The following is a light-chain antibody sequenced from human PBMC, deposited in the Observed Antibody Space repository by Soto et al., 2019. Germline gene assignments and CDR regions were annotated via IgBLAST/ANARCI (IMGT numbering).Light chain of an antibody. V-gene: IGKV3-15*01. Sequence: ATPSVSPVERSTLSFRASQSVSSNLAWYQQKPGQSPMLLIYGASTRATGIPARFSGSGSGTDFTLTISCLQSEDFATYYCQQYYSYPRTFGQGTKVDIK. J-gene: IGKJ1*01. CDR2: GAS. CDR1: QSVSSN. CDR3: QQYYSYPRT.